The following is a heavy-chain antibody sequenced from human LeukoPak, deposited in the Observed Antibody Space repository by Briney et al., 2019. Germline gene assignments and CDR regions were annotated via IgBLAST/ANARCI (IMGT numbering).Heavy chain of an antibody. CDR3: ARDETTVTMNYFDP. J-gene: IGHJ5*02. CDR1: GYTFTGYY. CDR2: INPNSGGT. D-gene: IGHD4-17*01. V-gene: IGHV1-2*02. Sequence: GASVKVSCKASGYTFTGYYMHWVRQAPGQGLEWMGWINPNSGGTNYAQKFQGRVTMTRDTSISTAYMELSGLKSDDTAVYYCARDETTVTMNYFDPWGQGTLVTVSS.